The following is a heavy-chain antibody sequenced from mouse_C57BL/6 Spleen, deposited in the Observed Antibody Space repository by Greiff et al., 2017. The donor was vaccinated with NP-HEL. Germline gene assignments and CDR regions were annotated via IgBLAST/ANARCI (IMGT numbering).Heavy chain of an antibody. Sequence: QVQLQQPGAELVRPGSSVKLSCKASGYTFTSYWMHWVKQRPIQGLEWIGNIDPSDSETHYNQKFKDKATLTVDKSSSTAYMQLSSRTSEDSAVYYCARKSSGSSSYWYFDVWGTGTTVTVSS. CDR1: GYTFTSYW. D-gene: IGHD1-1*01. V-gene: IGHV1-52*01. J-gene: IGHJ1*03. CDR2: IDPSDSET. CDR3: ARKSSGSSSYWYFDV.